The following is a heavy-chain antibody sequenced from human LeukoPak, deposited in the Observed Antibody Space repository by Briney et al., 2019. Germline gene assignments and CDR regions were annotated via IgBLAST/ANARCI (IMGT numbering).Heavy chain of an antibody. V-gene: IGHV3-30*18. D-gene: IGHD3-22*01. CDR3: ANHYDSSGYYFDY. CDR2: ISYDGSNK. Sequence: PGGSLRLSCAASGSTFSSYGMHWVRQAPGKGLGWVAVISYDGSNKYYADSVKGRFTISRDNSKNTLYLQMNSLRAEDTAVYYCANHYDSSGYYFDYWGQGTLVTVSS. J-gene: IGHJ4*02. CDR1: GSTFSSYG.